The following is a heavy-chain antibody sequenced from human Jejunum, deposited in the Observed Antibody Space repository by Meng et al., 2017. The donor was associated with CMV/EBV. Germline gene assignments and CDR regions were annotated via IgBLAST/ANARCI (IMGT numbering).Heavy chain of an antibody. Sequence: QVQLQESGPGLLRPSPTLSLTCSVSGASVSGGVYYWTWIRQVPGKGLEWIGCIHPSGSTHYNPSLTSRISISVDTSNSQFSLKLHSVTAADTAVYFCARGLDQYKTGHWGQGTLVTVSS. J-gene: IGHJ4*02. D-gene: IGHD1/OR15-1a*01. CDR3: ARGLDQYKTGH. CDR2: IHPSGST. V-gene: IGHV4-31*03. CDR1: GASVSGGVYY.